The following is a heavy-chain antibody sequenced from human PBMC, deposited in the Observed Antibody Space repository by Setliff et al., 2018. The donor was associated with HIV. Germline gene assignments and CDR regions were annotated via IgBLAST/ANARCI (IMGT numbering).Heavy chain of an antibody. CDR2: ISSSGNTR. Sequence: GGSLRLSCEASGIIFSNFEMNWVRQAPGKGLEWVSSISSSGNTRYYADSVKGRFTISRDNAKNSLYLQMNSLGAEDTAVYYCAKSYFDRSGYLGSWGQGTLVTVSS. J-gene: IGHJ5*02. V-gene: IGHV3-48*03. CDR3: AKSYFDRSGYLGS. CDR1: GIIFSNFE. D-gene: IGHD3-22*01.